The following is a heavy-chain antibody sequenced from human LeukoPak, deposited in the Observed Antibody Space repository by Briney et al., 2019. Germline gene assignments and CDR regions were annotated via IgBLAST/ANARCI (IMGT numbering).Heavy chain of an antibody. D-gene: IGHD6-6*01. Sequence: PSETLSLTCAVYGGSFSGYYWSWIRQHPGKGLEWIGYIYYSGSTYYNPSLKSRVTISVDTSKNQFSLKLSSVTAADTAVYYCARGMSIAARTDYWGQGTLVTVSS. CDR1: GGSFSGYY. CDR3: ARGMSIAARTDY. J-gene: IGHJ4*02. V-gene: IGHV4-31*11. CDR2: IYYSGST.